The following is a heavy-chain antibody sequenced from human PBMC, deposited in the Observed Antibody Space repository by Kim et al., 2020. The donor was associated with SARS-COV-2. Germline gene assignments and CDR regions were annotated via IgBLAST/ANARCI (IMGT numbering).Heavy chain of an antibody. J-gene: IGHJ6*02. V-gene: IGHV3-21*01. CDR3: ARDYYGSGSSSPFGYYGMDV. Sequence: GGSLRLSCAASGFTFSSYSMNWVRQAPGKGLEWVSSISSSSSYIYYADSVTGRFTISRDNAKNSLYLQMNSLRAEDTAVYYCARDYYGSGSSSPFGYYGMDVWGQGTTVTVSS. D-gene: IGHD3-10*01. CDR1: GFTFSSYS. CDR2: ISSSSSYI.